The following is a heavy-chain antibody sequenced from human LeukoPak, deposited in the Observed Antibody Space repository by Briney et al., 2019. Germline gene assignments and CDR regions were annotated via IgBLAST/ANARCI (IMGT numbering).Heavy chain of an antibody. J-gene: IGHJ4*02. CDR2: INHSGST. D-gene: IGHD3-10*01. Sequence: SETLSLTCAVYGGSFSGYYWSWIRQPPGKGLEWIGEINHSGSTNYNPSLKSRVTISVDTSKNQFSLELSSVTAADTAVYYCARVPKTYGSGSYYPYWGQGTLVTVSS. V-gene: IGHV4-34*01. CDR1: GGSFSGYY. CDR3: ARVPKTYGSGSYYPY.